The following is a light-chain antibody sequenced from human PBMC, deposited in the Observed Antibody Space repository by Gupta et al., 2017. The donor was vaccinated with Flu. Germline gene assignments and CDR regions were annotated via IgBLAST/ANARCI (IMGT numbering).Light chain of an antibody. CDR2: IDN. CDR3: AAWDDSLSGWV. V-gene: IGLV1-44*01. J-gene: IGLJ3*02. CDR1: RFNIGSNT. Sequence: QSLLPPPPSASGTPGQGVAISCSASRFNIGSNTVNWYQQLPGTAPKLLISIDNQRPSGVPDRFSGSRSGTSASLAISGLQSDDEADYYCAAWDDSLSGWVFGGGTKLTVL.